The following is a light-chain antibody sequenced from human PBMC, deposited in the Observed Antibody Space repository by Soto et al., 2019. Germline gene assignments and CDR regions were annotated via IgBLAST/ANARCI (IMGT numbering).Light chain of an antibody. Sequence: IVLTQSPGTLSLSPGERATLSCRASQSVSSSYLAWYQQKPGQAPRLLIYGASSRATGIPDRFSGSGSGTDSTLTISRLEPEDFAVYYCQQYGRAFGQGTKVDIK. CDR3: QQYGRA. CDR2: GAS. J-gene: IGKJ1*01. V-gene: IGKV3-20*01. CDR1: QSVSSSY.